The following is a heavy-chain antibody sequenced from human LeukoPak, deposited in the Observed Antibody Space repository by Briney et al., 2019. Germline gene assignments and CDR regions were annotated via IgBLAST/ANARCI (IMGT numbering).Heavy chain of an antibody. Sequence: ASVKVSCKASGYTFTAYAMIWVRQAPGQGLEWMGWINTNTGNPTYAQGLTGRFVFPLDTSVSTAYLQISILKAEDTAVYYCAREVRAFDYWGQGTLVTVSS. J-gene: IGHJ4*02. V-gene: IGHV7-4-1*02. CDR2: INTNTGNP. D-gene: IGHD4-11*01. CDR1: GYTFTAYA. CDR3: AREVRAFDY.